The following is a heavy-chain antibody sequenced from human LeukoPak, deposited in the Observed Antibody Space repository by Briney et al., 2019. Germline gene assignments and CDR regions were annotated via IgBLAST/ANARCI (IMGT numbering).Heavy chain of an antibody. Sequence: GGSLRLSCAASGFTFSNAWMNWVRQAPGKGLEWVGRIKSKTDGGTTDYAAPVKGRFTISRDDSKNTLYLQMNSLRDEDTAVYYCARDRSSSGYYPFDYWGQGTLVTVPS. V-gene: IGHV3-15*07. CDR2: IKSKTDGGTT. CDR3: ARDRSSSGYYPFDY. CDR1: GFTFSNAW. J-gene: IGHJ4*02. D-gene: IGHD3-22*01.